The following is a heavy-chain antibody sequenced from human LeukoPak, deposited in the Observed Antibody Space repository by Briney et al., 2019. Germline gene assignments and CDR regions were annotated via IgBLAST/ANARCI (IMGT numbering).Heavy chain of an antibody. CDR3: ARGEYSSNFDY. J-gene: IGHJ4*02. V-gene: IGHV4-59*08. Sequence: PSETLSLTCTVSGGSISNYYWSWIRQPPGKGLEWIGYVFYSGSTNYNPSLRSRVTISVDTSKNQFSLKLSSVTAADTAVYYCARGEYSSNFDYWGQGTLVTVSS. CDR2: VFYSGST. D-gene: IGHD6-6*01. CDR1: GGSISNYY.